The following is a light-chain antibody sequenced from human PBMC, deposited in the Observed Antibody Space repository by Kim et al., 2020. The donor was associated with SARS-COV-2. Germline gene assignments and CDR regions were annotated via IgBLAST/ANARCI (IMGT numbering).Light chain of an antibody. Sequence: EIVLTQSPATLSLSPGERATLSCRASQSVSSYLAWYQQKPGQAPRLLIYDASNRASGIPARFSGSGSGTDFTLTISSLEPEDFAVYYCQQRINWPKTFGQGTTVDIK. V-gene: IGKV3-11*01. CDR2: DAS. CDR3: QQRINWPKT. CDR1: QSVSSY. J-gene: IGKJ1*01.